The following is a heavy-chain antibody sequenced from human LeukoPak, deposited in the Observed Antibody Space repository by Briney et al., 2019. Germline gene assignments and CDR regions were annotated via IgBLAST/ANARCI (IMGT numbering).Heavy chain of an antibody. CDR1: GDSISNLNYY. CDR3: ARESLFRAYCGGDCYSGLGFFDY. Sequence: SETLSLTCTVSGDSISNLNYYWSWIRQPAGKGLEWIGRIYASGSTNYNPSLKSRVTISVDTSKNQFSLKLSSVTAADTAVYYCARESLFRAYCGGDCYSGLGFFDYWGQGTLVTVSS. V-gene: IGHV4-61*02. CDR2: IYASGST. D-gene: IGHD2-21*02. J-gene: IGHJ4*02.